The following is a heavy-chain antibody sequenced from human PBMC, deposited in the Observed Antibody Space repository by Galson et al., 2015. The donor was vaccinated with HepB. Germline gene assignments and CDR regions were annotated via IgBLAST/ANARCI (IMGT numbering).Heavy chain of an antibody. CDR2: INPNSGGT. D-gene: IGHD3-3*02. Sequence: SVKVSCKASGYTFTGYYMHWVRQAPGQGLEWMGWINPNSGGTNYAQKFQGRVTMTRNTSISTAYMELSGLRSDDTAVYYCATPSGGPSIYYFDYWGQGTLVTVSS. CDR1: GYTFTGYY. CDR3: ATPSGGPSIYYFDY. J-gene: IGHJ4*02. V-gene: IGHV1-2*02.